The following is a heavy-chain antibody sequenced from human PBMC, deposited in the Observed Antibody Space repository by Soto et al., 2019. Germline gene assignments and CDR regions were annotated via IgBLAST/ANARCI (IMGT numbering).Heavy chain of an antibody. J-gene: IGHJ3*02. Sequence: GGALRHSCAVSAFAFSSYGMHWVRQAPGKGLEWVAVISYDGSNKYYADSVKGRFTISRDNSKNTLYLQMNSLRAEDTAVYYCAKDFENVLDSSGWYLAAFDIWGQGTMVTV. V-gene: IGHV3-30*18. D-gene: IGHD6-19*01. CDR1: AFAFSSYG. CDR3: AKDFENVLDSSGWYLAAFDI. CDR2: ISYDGSNK.